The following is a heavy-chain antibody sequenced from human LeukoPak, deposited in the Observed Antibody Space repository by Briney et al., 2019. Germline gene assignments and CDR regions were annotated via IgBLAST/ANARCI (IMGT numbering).Heavy chain of an antibody. V-gene: IGHV3-7*01. D-gene: IGHD1-1*01. Sequence: GGSLRLSCAAPGFTFSSYWMSWVRQAPGKGLEWVANIKQDGSEKYYVDSVKGRFTISRDNAKNSLYLQMNSLRAEDTAVYYCASTTGTTSWGQGTLVTVFS. J-gene: IGHJ4*02. CDR1: GFTFSSYW. CDR2: IKQDGSEK. CDR3: ASTTGTTS.